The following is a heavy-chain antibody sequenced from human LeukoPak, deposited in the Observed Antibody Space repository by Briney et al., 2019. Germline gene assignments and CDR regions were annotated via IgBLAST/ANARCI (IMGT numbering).Heavy chain of an antibody. V-gene: IGHV3-23*01. Sequence: PGGSLRLSCAASDFTFRSYAMQWVRQAQGKGLEWVSGISGRGDSTFYADSVKGRFTIFRDNSKNTLYLQMNSLRAEDTAVYYCAKYLSAKGPPYALEVWGQGTTVTVSS. CDR1: DFTFRSYA. J-gene: IGHJ6*02. CDR3: AKYLSAKGPPYALEV. CDR2: ISGRGDST.